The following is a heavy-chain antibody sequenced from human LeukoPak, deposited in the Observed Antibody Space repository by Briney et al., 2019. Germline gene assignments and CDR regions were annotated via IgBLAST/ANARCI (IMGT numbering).Heavy chain of an antibody. Sequence: GRSLRLSCAASGFTFDDYAMHWVLQAPGKGLEWVSGISWNSGSIGYADSVKGRFTISRDNAKNSLYLQMNSLRAEDTALYYCAKDMYSSSWYWFDPWGQGTLVTVSS. CDR2: ISWNSGSI. CDR1: GFTFDDYA. J-gene: IGHJ5*02. V-gene: IGHV3-9*01. CDR3: AKDMYSSSWYWFDP. D-gene: IGHD6-13*01.